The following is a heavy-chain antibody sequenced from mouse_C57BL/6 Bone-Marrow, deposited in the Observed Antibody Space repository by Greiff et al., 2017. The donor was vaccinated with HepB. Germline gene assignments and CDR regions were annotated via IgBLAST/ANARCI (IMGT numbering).Heavy chain of an antibody. V-gene: IGHV5-9-1*02. CDR3: TREDYYYGSSPAWFAY. D-gene: IGHD1-1*01. CDR1: GFTFSSYA. Sequence: EVKLMESGEGLVKPGGSLKLSCAASGFTFSSYAMSWVRQTPEKRLEWVAYISSGGDYIYYADTVKGRFTISRDNARNTLYLQMSSLKSEDTAMYYCTREDYYYGSSPAWFAYWGQGTLVTVSA. CDR2: ISSGGDYI. J-gene: IGHJ3*01.